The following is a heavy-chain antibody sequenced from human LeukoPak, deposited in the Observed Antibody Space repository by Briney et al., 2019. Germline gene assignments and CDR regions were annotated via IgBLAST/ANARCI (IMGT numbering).Heavy chain of an antibody. CDR2: INSGGTTT. Sequence: GGSLRLSCAASGFTFSIHWMHWVRQAPGKGLVWVSHINSGGTTTTYADAVKGRFTISRDNARNKLYLQMNSPRDEDTAVYYCVKGYNYGYSWDYWGQGTLVTVSS. D-gene: IGHD5-18*01. CDR3: VKGYNYGYSWDY. J-gene: IGHJ4*02. V-gene: IGHV3-74*01. CDR1: GFTFSIHW.